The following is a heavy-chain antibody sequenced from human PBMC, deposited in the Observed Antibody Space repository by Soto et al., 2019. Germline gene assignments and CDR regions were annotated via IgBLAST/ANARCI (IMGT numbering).Heavy chain of an antibody. CDR1: GYTFIGYY. J-gene: IGHJ4*02. V-gene: IGHV1-2*02. CDR2: INPNSGDT. D-gene: IGHD3-22*01. CDR3: ARARTNYYNTSGYDF. Sequence: GASVKVSCKASGYTFIGYYMHWVRQAPGQGLEWMGWINPNSGDTNYAQKFQGRVTMTRDTSISTAYTELSRLRFDDTAVYYCARARTNYYNTSGYDFWGQGTLVTVSS.